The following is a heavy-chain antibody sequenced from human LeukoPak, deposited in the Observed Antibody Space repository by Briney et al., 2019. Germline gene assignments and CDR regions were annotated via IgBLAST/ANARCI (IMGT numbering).Heavy chain of an antibody. CDR2: IYSSGST. CDR3: ARERVVVVVAAQHFFDY. Sequence: PSQTLSLTCTVSGGSISSGGYYWSWIRQHPGKGLEWIGYIYSSGSTYYNPSLKSRVTISVDTSKNQFSLKLSSVTAADTAVYYCARERVVVVVAAQHFFDYWGQGTLVTVSS. CDR1: GGSISSGGYY. J-gene: IGHJ4*02. V-gene: IGHV4-31*03. D-gene: IGHD2-15*01.